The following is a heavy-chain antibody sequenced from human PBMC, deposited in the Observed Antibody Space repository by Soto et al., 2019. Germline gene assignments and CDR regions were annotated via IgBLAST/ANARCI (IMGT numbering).Heavy chain of an antibody. V-gene: IGHV3-9*01. Sequence: GGALGPSFAAPGITLGDYSMHLVRPAPREGLEWVSGISWNSGSIGYADSVKGRFTISRDNAKNSLYLQMNSLRAEDTALYYCAKDMYVRMVRGHLYFDYWGQGTLVTVSS. J-gene: IGHJ4*02. CDR1: GITLGDYS. CDR3: AKDMYVRMVRGHLYFDY. D-gene: IGHD3-10*01. CDR2: ISWNSGSI.